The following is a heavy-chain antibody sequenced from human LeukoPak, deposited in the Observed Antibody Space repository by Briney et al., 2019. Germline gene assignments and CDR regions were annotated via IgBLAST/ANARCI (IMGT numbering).Heavy chain of an antibody. J-gene: IGHJ6*04. D-gene: IGHD3-10*02. Sequence: GGSLRLSCAASGFTFSTYNMNWVRQAPGKGLEWVSSISTSNNYIYYPDSVKGRFTISRDNAKNSLYLQMNSLRADDTAVYYCAELGITMIGGVWGKGTTVTISS. CDR1: GFTFSTYN. CDR3: AELGITMIGGV. CDR2: ISTSNNYI. V-gene: IGHV3-21*01.